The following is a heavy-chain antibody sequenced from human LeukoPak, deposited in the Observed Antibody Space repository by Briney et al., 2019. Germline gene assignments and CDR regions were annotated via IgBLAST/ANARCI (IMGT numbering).Heavy chain of an antibody. Sequence: SETLSHTCTVSGASISSYYWSWIRQPPGKGLEWIGYIYYSGSTRYNPSLKSRVTISVDTSKNQFSLKLSSVTAADTAVHYCARVGILRFPSNWFDPWGQGTLVTVSS. CDR1: GASISSYY. V-gene: IGHV4-59*01. D-gene: IGHD3-3*01. CDR3: ARVGILRFPSNWFDP. CDR2: IYYSGST. J-gene: IGHJ5*02.